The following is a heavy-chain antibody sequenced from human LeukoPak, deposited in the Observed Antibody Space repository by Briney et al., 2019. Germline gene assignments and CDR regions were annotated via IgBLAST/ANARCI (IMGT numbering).Heavy chain of an antibody. V-gene: IGHV1-46*01. D-gene: IGHD6-13*01. Sequence: ASVKVSCKASGYTFTSYYMHWVRQAPGQGLEWMGIINPSGGSTSYAQKFQGRVTMTRDMSTSTVYMELSSLRSEDTAVYYCARTLYISAAPGGLDTWGQGTLVTVSS. CDR1: GYTFTSYY. CDR2: INPSGGST. J-gene: IGHJ5*02. CDR3: ARTLYISAAPGGLDT.